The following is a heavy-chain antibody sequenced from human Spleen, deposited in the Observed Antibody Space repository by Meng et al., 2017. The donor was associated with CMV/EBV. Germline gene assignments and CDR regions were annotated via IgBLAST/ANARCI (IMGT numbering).Heavy chain of an antibody. CDR2: IWFDGSNK. Sequence: FSFSGSGMPLVRQTPNTGLEWVAFIWFDGSNKDYADSVKGRFTISRDNSKNSLYLQMSSLRTEDTAVYYCAKDPRRGTSGWWGVVDYWGQGTLVTVSS. CDR1: FSFSGSG. CDR3: AKDPRRGTSGWWGVVDY. J-gene: IGHJ4*02. D-gene: IGHD6-19*01. V-gene: IGHV3-30*02.